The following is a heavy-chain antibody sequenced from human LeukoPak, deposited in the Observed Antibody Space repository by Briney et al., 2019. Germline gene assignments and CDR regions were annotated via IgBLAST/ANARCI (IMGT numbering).Heavy chain of an antibody. J-gene: IGHJ4*02. D-gene: IGHD7-27*01. CDR2: ISSSSSTI. CDR3: ARTTLLTGTFDY. V-gene: IGHV3-48*01. CDR1: GFTFSSYS. Sequence: GGSLRLSCAASGFTFSSYSMNWVRQAPGKGLEWVSYISSSSSTICYADSVKGRFTISRDNAKNSLYLQMNSLRAEDTAVYYCARTTLLTGTFDYWGQGALVTVSS.